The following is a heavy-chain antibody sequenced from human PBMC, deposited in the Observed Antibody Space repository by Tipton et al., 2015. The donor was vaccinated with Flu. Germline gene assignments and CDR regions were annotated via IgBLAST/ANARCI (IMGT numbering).Heavy chain of an antibody. D-gene: IGHD3-10*01. CDR3: ARGGRKGSGYFFDY. CDR2: IYTSGRN. J-gene: IGHJ4*02. Sequence: TLSLTCTVSGGSISSYYWSWIRQPAGKGLEWIGRIYTSGRNNYNPSLKSRVTMSVDTSKNQFSLKLSSVTAADTAVYYCARGGRKGSGYFFDYWGQGTLVTVSS. CDR1: GGSISSYY. V-gene: IGHV4-4*07.